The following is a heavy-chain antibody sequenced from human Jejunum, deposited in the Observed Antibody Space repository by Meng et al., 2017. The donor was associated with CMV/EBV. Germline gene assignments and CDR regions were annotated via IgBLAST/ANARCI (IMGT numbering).Heavy chain of an antibody. Sequence: TLTDHDMHWVRQAPGKGLEWVSGITWNGLIIGYADSVKGRFSIYRDNAKNSLYLQMNSLRAEDTALYYCARDIQLYSYHYYGMDVWGQGTTVTVSS. CDR1: TLTDHD. CDR2: ITWNGLII. V-gene: IGHV3-9*01. D-gene: IGHD2-15*01. J-gene: IGHJ6*02. CDR3: ARDIQLYSYHYYGMDV.